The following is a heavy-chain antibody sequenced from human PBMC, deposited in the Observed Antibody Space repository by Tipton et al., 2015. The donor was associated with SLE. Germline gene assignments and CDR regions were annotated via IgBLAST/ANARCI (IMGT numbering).Heavy chain of an antibody. CDR1: GGSISAAGGYY. CDR2: ISYSGST. J-gene: IGHJ5*02. D-gene: IGHD2-8*01. CDR3: ARSSSNGWFDP. V-gene: IGHV4-31*02. Sequence: LRLSCTVSGGSISAAGGYYWTWIRQHPGKGLEWIGSISYSGSTTYNPSFRSRITISVDTSKKEFSLKVNSVTAADTAVYYCARSSSNGWFDPWGQGTQVTVSP.